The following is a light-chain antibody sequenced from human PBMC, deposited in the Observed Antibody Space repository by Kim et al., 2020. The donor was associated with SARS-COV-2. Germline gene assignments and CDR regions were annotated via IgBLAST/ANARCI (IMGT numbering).Light chain of an antibody. CDR1: SLRSYY. V-gene: IGLV3-19*01. Sequence: VALGQTVRITCQGDSLRSYYATWYQQKPGQAPILVIYGKNNRPSGIPDRFSGSSSGNTASLTITGTQAGDEADYYCNSRDSNNNVLFGGGTKVNVL. CDR3: NSRDSNNNVL. CDR2: GKN. J-gene: IGLJ2*01.